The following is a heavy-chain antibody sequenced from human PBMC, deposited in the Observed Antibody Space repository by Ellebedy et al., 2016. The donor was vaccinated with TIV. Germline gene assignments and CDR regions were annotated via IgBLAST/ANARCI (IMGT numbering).Heavy chain of an antibody. CDR3: ARGGQVDY. Sequence: GGSLRLSRMASGFTLSNYSMNWVRQAPGKGLEWVANIKQDGREKYYLDSVKGRFTISRDNAKNSLYLQMNSLRAEDTALYYCARGGQVDYWGQGTLVTVSS. V-gene: IGHV3-7*03. CDR1: GFTLSNYS. J-gene: IGHJ4*02. CDR2: IKQDGREK.